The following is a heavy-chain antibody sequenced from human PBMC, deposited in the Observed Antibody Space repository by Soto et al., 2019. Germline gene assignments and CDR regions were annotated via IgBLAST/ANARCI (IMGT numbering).Heavy chain of an antibody. CDR2: ISYDGSNK. CDR1: GFTFSSYG. Sequence: GGSLRLSCAASGFTFSSYGMHWVRQAPGKGLEWVAVISYDGSNKYYADSFQGHVTISADKSISTAYLQWSSLKASDTAMYYCARREYSSHLFDPWGQGTLVTVSS. J-gene: IGHJ5*02. D-gene: IGHD6-6*01. CDR3: ARREYSSHLFDP. V-gene: IGHV3-30*03.